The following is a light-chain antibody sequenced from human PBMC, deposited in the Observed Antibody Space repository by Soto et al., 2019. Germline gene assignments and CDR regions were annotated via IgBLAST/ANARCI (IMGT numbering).Light chain of an antibody. V-gene: IGLV2-11*01. CDR2: DVT. Sequence: SALTQPRSVSGSPGQSVAISCAGTSSDVGRYNYVSWYQQYPGKAPKLIIYDVTKRPSGVPDRFSGSKSGNTASLTISGLQAEDEADYYCCSFAGLFGGGTQLTVL. CDR3: CSFAGL. J-gene: IGLJ2*01. CDR1: SSDVGRYNY.